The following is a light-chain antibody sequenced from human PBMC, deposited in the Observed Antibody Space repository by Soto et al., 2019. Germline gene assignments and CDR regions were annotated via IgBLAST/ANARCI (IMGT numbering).Light chain of an antibody. CDR2: DVA. Sequence: SVLTQPASVSDSTGQSITISCTGTSSDVGGSNFVSWYQQHPGKPPKLIIYDVANRPSGVSNRFSGSKSGSTASLIISRLQTEDEADYYCVSYTSSTTYVFGTGTKVTVL. CDR1: SSDVGGSNF. V-gene: IGLV2-14*03. J-gene: IGLJ1*01. CDR3: VSYTSSTTYV.